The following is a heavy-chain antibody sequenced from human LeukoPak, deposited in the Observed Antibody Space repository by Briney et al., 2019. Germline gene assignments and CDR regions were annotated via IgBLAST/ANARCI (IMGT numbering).Heavy chain of an antibody. D-gene: IGHD3-22*01. CDR3: ARGPSYYDSSGYLDY. V-gene: IGHV1-2*02. CDR1: GYTFTGYY. CDR2: INPNSGGT. Sequence: AASVKVSCKASGYTFTGYYMHWVRQAPGQGLEWMGWINPNSGGTNYAQKFQGRVTMTRDTSISTAYIELSRLRSDDTAVYYCARGPSYYDSSGYLDYWGQGTLVTVSS. J-gene: IGHJ4*02.